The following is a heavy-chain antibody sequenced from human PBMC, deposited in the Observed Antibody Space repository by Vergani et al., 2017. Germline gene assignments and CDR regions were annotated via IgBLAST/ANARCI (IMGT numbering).Heavy chain of an antibody. Sequence: EVQLVESGGGLVKPGGSLRLSCAASGFTFSSYSMNWVRQAPGKGLEWVSSISSSSSYIYYADSVKGRFTISRDNAKNSLYLQMNSLRAEDTAVYYCASGGGWAQQLTYYYYYGMDVWGQGP. CDR3: ASGGGWAQQLTYYYYYGMDV. CDR2: ISSSSSYI. D-gene: IGHD5-18*01. J-gene: IGHJ6*02. CDR1: GFTFSSYS. V-gene: IGHV3-21*01.